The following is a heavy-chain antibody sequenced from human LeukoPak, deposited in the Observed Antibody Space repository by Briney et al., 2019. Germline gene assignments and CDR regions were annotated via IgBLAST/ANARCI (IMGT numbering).Heavy chain of an antibody. CDR3: ARISFPYSSGWSFFDF. D-gene: IGHD6-19*01. J-gene: IGHJ4*02. V-gene: IGHV3-21*01. CDR1: GFTFSSYS. Sequence: GGSLRLSCAASGFTFSSYSMNWVRQAPGKGLEWVSSISSSSSYIYYVDSVKGRFTISRDNAKNSLYLQMNSLRAEDTAVYYYARISFPYSSGWSFFDFWGQGTLVTVSS. CDR2: ISSSSSYI.